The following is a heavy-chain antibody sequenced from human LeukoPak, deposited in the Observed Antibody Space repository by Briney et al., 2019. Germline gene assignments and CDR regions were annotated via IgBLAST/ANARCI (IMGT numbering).Heavy chain of an antibody. J-gene: IGHJ4*02. V-gene: IGHV3-13*01. CDR3: ARDPTTYYYGSGNIRPH. CDR1: GFTFSSYD. D-gene: IGHD3-10*01. CDR2: IGTAGDT. Sequence: GGSLRLSCAASGFTFSSYDMHWVRQPTGKGLEWVSAIGTAGDTYYSDSVKGRFTISRDNAKNSLYLQMNSLRAEDTAVYYCARDPTTYYYGSGNIRPHWGQGTLVTVSS.